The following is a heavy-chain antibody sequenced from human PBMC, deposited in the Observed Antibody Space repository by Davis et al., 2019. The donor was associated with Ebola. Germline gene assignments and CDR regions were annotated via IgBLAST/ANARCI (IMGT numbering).Heavy chain of an antibody. CDR2: ISSSSSTI. CDR1: GFTFSSYS. CDR3: ARGDYSSGWYYPLNGMDV. J-gene: IGHJ6*02. Sequence: GESLKISCAASGFTFSSYSMNWVRQAPGKGLEWVSYISSSSSTIYYADSVKGRFTISRDNAKNSLYLQMNSLRDEDTAVYYCARGDYSSGWYYPLNGMDVWGQGTTVTVSS. V-gene: IGHV3-48*02. D-gene: IGHD6-19*01.